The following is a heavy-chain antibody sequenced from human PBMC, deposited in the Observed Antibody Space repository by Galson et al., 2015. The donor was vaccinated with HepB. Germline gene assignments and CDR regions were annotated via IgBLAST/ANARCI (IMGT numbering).Heavy chain of an antibody. CDR2: IWYNGNNK. CDR3: ARDPPVPTEGGGGYYNWFHP. D-gene: IGHD4-23*01. J-gene: IGHJ5*02. Sequence: SLRLSCAASGYIFTNYGMHWVRQAPGGGLEWVAVIWYNGNNKYYADSVKGRFTISRDISKNTVYLQMNSLRAEDTAVYYCARDPPVPTEGGGGYYNWFHPWGPGTLVTVSS. V-gene: IGHV3-33*01. CDR1: GYIFTNYG.